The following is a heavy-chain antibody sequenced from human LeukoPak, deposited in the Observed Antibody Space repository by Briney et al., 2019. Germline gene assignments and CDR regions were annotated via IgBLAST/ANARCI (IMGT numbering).Heavy chain of an antibody. Sequence: SVKVSCKASGYTFTSYGISWVRQAPGQGLEWMGGIIPIFGTANYAQKFQGRVTITADESTSTAYMELSSLRSEDTAVYYCARASPNIVVVPAAPYYYYMDVWGKGTTVTVSS. CDR2: IIPIFGTA. V-gene: IGHV1-69*13. D-gene: IGHD2-2*01. CDR3: ARASPNIVVVPAAPYYYYMDV. CDR1: GYTFTSYG. J-gene: IGHJ6*03.